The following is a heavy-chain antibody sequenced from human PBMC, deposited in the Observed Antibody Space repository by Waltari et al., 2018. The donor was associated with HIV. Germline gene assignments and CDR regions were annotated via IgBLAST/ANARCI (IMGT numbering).Heavy chain of an antibody. D-gene: IGHD2-2*03. CDR2: INHSGSP. CDR1: GGSLSGYY. CDR3: SGYCSSTSCYSIDY. J-gene: IGHJ4*02. V-gene: IGHV4-34*01. Sequence: QVQLQQWGAGLLKPSETLSLTCAVYGGSLSGYYWSWIRQPPGKGLEWIGEINHSGSPNYNPYLKRRVTISVDTANNQFSLKLSSVTAADTAVYYCSGYCSSTSCYSIDYWGQGTLVTVSS.